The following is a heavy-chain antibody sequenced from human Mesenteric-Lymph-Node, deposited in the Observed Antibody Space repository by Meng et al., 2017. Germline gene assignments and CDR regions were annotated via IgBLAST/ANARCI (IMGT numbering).Heavy chain of an antibody. D-gene: IGHD4-11*01. CDR2: IIPIFGTA. J-gene: IGHJ4*02. Sequence: SVKVSCKASGGTFSSYAISWVRQAPGQGLEWMGGIIPIFGTANYAQKFQGRVTIPADKSTSTAYMELSSLRSEDTAVYYCARGLFPTVTTYDYWGQGTLVTVSS. CDR1: GGTFSSYA. CDR3: ARGLFPTVTTYDY. V-gene: IGHV1-69*06.